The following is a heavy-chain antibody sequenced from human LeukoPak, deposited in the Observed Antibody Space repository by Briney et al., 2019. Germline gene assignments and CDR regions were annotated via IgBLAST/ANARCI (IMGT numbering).Heavy chain of an antibody. CDR2: ISYSGAT. CDR1: GGTVTSSTDF. V-gene: IGHV4-39*07. J-gene: IGHJ6*03. Sequence: SETLSLTCTLSGGTVTSSTDFWGWIRQPPGKGLEWIGSISYSGATYYNPALKSRVSMSVHTSKNQFSLKLSSVPAADPAVYYCARDRFYYHYYMDVWGEGTTVTVSS. CDR3: ARDRFYYHYYMDV. D-gene: IGHD3-16*01.